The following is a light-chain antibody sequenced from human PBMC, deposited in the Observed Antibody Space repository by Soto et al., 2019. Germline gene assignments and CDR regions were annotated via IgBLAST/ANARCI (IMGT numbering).Light chain of an antibody. CDR1: PGISSA. CDR2: DVS. CDR3: QQFNSYLP. V-gene: IGKV1-13*02. J-gene: IGKJ2*01. Sequence: AIQLTQSPSSLSASVGDRVTITCRASPGISSALAGYQQKPGKAPKLLIYDVSSLESGVPSRFSGDGSGTDFNLTNSSLQPEDFATYYWQQFNSYLPFGQGTKLEIK.